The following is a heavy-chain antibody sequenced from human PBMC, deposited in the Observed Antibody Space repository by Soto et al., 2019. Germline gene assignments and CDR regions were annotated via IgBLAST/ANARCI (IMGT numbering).Heavy chain of an antibody. D-gene: IGHD1-26*01. V-gene: IGHV1-69*02. Sequence: ASVKVSCKASGGTFSSYTISWVRQAPGQGLEWMGRIIPILGIANYAQKFQGRVTITADKSTSTAYMELSSLRSEDTAVYYCARGSLPSSTFDYWGQGTLVTVSS. CDR1: GGTFSSYT. CDR2: IIPILGIA. CDR3: ARGSLPSSTFDY. J-gene: IGHJ4*02.